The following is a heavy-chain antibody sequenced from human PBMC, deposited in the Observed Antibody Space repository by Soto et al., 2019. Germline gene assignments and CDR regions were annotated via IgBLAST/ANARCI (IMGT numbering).Heavy chain of an antibody. D-gene: IGHD5-18*01. J-gene: IGHJ3*02. CDR3: ARVDTAGAFDI. Sequence: ASVQVSCKASGYTFTSCDINWVRQATGQGLEWMGWMNPNSGNTGYAQKFQGRVTMTRNTSISTAYMELSSLRSEDTSVYYSARVDTAGAFDIWGQGTMVTVS. CDR2: MNPNSGNT. CDR1: GYTFTSCD. V-gene: IGHV1-8*02.